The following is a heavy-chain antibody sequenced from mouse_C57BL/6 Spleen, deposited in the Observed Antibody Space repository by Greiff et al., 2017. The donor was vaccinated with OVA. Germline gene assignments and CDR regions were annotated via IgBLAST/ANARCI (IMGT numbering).Heavy chain of an antibody. Sequence: EVQLQQSGPVLVKPGASVKMSCKASGYTFTDYYMNWVKQSHGKSLEWIGVINPYNGGTSYNQKFKGKATLTVDKSSSTAYMELNSLTSEDSAVYYCASPPYTGYFDVWGTGTTVTVSS. J-gene: IGHJ1*03. CDR2: INPYNGGT. CDR1: GYTFTDYY. V-gene: IGHV1-19*01. CDR3: ASPPYTGYFDV. D-gene: IGHD1-1*01.